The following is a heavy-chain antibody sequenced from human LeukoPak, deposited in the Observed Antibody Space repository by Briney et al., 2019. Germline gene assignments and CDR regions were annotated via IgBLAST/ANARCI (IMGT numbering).Heavy chain of an antibody. CDR1: GFTFSIYA. CDR3: AKDPHYYDSSGYYDY. D-gene: IGHD3-22*01. J-gene: IGHJ4*02. V-gene: IGHV3-23*01. Sequence: PGGSLRLSCAASGFTFSIYAMSCVRHAPGKGLEWVSAISGSGGSTYYADSVKGRFTISRDNSKNTLYLQMSSLRAEDTAVYYCAKDPHYYDSSGYYDYWGQGTLVTVSS. CDR2: ISGSGGST.